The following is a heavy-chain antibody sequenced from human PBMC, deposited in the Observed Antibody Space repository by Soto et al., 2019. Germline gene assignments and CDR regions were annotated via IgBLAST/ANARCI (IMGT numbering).Heavy chain of an antibody. CDR1: GFDVTTNC. CDR3: VRDKRTISGIFPGY. Sequence: PGGSLRLSCVGSGFDVTTNCMRWVRQAPGKGLECVSIVCAGGATHYADSVKGRLTISRDSSKNTVHLQMNNVRAEDTAVYYCVRDKRTISGIFPGYWGQGTQVTVSS. V-gene: IGHV3-53*01. CDR2: VCAGGAT. J-gene: IGHJ4*02. D-gene: IGHD1-1*01.